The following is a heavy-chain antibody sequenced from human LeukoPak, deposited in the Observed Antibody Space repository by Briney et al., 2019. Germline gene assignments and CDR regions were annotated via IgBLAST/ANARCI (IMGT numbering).Heavy chain of an antibody. V-gene: IGHV3-23*01. CDR3: ATPKYYGSGSHDAFDI. CDR2: ISGSGRHL. Sequence: GGSLRLSCVASGFTVDNNYMSWVRQAPGKGLEWVSVISGSGRHLFYADSVKGRFTISRDNSKNTLYLQMNSLRAEDTAVYYCATPKYYGSGSHDAFDIWGQGTMVTVSS. D-gene: IGHD3-10*01. CDR1: GFTVDNNY. J-gene: IGHJ3*02.